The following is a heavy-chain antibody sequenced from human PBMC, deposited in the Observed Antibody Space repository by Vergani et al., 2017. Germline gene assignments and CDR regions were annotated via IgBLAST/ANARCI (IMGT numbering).Heavy chain of an antibody. CDR3: ARSGYWAHGVCYMTYYYYMDV. D-gene: IGHD2-8*01. Sequence: QVKLEESGGGVVQPGRSLRLSCAGSGFTLSSHAMHWVRQAPGKGLEWVAFIWYDGSKEYYADSVKGRFTISRDNSKNTLYLQMNNLRAADTAVYYCARSGYWAHGVCYMTYYYYMDVWGKGTAVTVSS. J-gene: IGHJ6*03. CDR1: GFTLSSHA. CDR2: IWYDGSKE. V-gene: IGHV3-33*01.